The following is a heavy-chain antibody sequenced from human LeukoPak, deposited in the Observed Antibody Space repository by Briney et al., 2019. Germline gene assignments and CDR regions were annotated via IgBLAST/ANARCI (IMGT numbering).Heavy chain of an antibody. CDR3: ARRAVAGAFDC. Sequence: GGSLRLSCAASGFTFRSYAMHWVRQGPGKGLEWVAVISNDGNNKYYADSVKGRLTISRDNSKSTLYLQMNSLRAEDTGVYYCARRAVAGAFDCWGQGTLVTVSS. CDR1: GFTFRSYA. V-gene: IGHV3-30-3*01. J-gene: IGHJ4*02. D-gene: IGHD6-19*01. CDR2: ISNDGNNK.